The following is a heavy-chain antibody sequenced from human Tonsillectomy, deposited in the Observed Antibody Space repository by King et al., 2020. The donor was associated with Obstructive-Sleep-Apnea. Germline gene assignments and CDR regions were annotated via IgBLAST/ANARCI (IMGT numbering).Heavy chain of an antibody. D-gene: IGHD3-10*01. CDR3: VKGDYGSGQSGGDV. J-gene: IGHJ6*02. CDR1: GFTFDDYA. V-gene: IGHV3-9*01. Sequence: VQLVKSGGGLVQPGRSLRLSCAVSGFTFDDYAMHWVRQAPGKGLEWVSGISWNSGTIGYVDSVKGRFTISRDNAKNSLYLQMNSLRAEDTALYYCVKGDYGSGQSGGDVWGQGTTVTVSS. CDR2: ISWNSGTI.